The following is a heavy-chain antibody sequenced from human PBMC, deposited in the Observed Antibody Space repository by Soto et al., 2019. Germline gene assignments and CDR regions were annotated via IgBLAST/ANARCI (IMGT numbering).Heavy chain of an antibody. CDR3: AKDLLASFDN. V-gene: IGHV3-73*01. D-gene: IGHD2-15*01. J-gene: IGHJ3*02. Sequence: GGSLRLSCAASGFTFSGSAMHWVRQASGKGLEWVGRIRSKANSYATAYAASVKGRFTISRDNSKNTLYLQMNSLRAEDTAVYYCAKDLLASFDNWGQGTMVTVSS. CDR2: IRSKANSYAT. CDR1: GFTFSGSA.